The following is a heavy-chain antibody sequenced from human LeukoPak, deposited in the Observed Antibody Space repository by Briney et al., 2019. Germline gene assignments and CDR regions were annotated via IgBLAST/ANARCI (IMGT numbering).Heavy chain of an antibody. J-gene: IGHJ6*03. CDR3: ARVRCSGGSCYPPYMDV. D-gene: IGHD2-15*01. CDR2: ISAYNGNT. CDR1: GYTFTSYG. Sequence: PGASVKVSCKASGYTFTSYGISWVRQAPGQGLEWMGWISAYNGNTNYAQKLQGRVTMTTDTSTSTAYMELRSLRSDDTAVYYCARVRCSGGSCYPPYMDVWGKGTTVTVSS. V-gene: IGHV1-18*01.